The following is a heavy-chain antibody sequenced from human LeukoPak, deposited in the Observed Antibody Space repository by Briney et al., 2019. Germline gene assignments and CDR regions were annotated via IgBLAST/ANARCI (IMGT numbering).Heavy chain of an antibody. D-gene: IGHD4-17*01. CDR2: IYYSGST. CDR3: ARGSLGDYEHWYFDL. J-gene: IGHJ2*01. V-gene: IGHV4-39*07. Sequence: SETLSLTCTVSGGSISSSNYHWGWIRQPPGKGLEWLGSIYYSGSTYYNPSLKSRVTISLDTSKNQFSLKLSSVTAADTAVYYCARGSLGDYEHWYFDLWGRGTLVTVSS. CDR1: GGSISSSNYH.